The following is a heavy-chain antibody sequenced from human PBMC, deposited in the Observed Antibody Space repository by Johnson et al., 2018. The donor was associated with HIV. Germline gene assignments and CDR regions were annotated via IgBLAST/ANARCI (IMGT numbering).Heavy chain of an antibody. V-gene: IGHV3-15*01. J-gene: IGHJ3*02. Sequence: VQLVESGGGLVKPGGSLRLSCAASGFTFSNAWMSWVRQAPGKGLEWVGRIKSKTDGGTTDYAAPVKGRFTISRDDSRSIAYLQMNSLKTEDTAGYYCTRGGQWLVQDAFDIWGQGTMVTVSS. CDR3: TRGGQWLVQDAFDI. CDR1: GFTFSNAW. CDR2: IKSKTDGGTT. D-gene: IGHD6-19*01.